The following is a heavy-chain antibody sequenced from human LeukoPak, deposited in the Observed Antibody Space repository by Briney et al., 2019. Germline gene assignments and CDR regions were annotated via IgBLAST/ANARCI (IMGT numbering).Heavy chain of an antibody. CDR3: AKVRRLLYNYFDY. CDR1: GFSLSSHD. V-gene: IGHV3-48*01. CDR2: ISSSSRTI. D-gene: IGHD3-3*01. Sequence: GGSLRLSCAASGFSLSSHDMNWVRQAPGKGLEWVSYISSSSRTIYDADSVKGRFTISRDNSKNTLYLQMNSLRAEDTAVYYCAKVRRLLYNYFDYWGQGTLVTVSS. J-gene: IGHJ4*02.